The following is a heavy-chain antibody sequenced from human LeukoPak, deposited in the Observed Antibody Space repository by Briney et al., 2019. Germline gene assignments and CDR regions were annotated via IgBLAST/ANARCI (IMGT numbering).Heavy chain of an antibody. J-gene: IGHJ5*02. CDR3: ARDPAVVPAAIS. D-gene: IGHD2-2*01. CDR2: ISSSGSTI. Sequence: GGSLRLSCTASGFTFSDYYMSWIRQAPGKGLEWVSYISSSGSTIYYADSVKGRFTISRDNAKNSLYLQMNSLRAEDTAVYYCARDPAVVPAAISWGQGTLVTVSS. V-gene: IGHV3-11*01. CDR1: GFTFSDYY.